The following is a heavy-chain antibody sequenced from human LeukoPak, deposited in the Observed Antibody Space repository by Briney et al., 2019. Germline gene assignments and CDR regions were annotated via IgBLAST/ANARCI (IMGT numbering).Heavy chain of an antibody. D-gene: IGHD2-15*01. CDR2: IYHSGST. V-gene: IGHV4-34*01. CDR3: ARVKDIVVVVAATGDAFDI. J-gene: IGHJ3*02. CDR1: GGSFSDYY. Sequence: SETLSLTCAVYGGSFSDYYWSWVRQPPGKGLEWIGEIYHSGSTNYNPSLKSRVTISVDKSKNQFSLKLSSVTAADTAVYYCARVKDIVVVVAATGDAFDIWGQGTMVTVSS.